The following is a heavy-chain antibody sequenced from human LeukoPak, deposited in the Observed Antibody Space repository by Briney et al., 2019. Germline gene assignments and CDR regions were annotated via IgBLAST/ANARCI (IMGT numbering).Heavy chain of an antibody. V-gene: IGHV3-30*02. CDR2: IRFDGSSR. J-gene: IGHJ4*02. CDR3: ARAPGYGAAYYFDY. CDR1: GFTFSSYG. D-gene: IGHD1-1*01. Sequence: GGSLRLSCAASGFTFSSYGMHWVRQAPGKGLEWAAFIRFDGSSRYYADSVKGQFTISRDNSKNTLYLQMNSLRAEDTAVYYCARAPGYGAAYYFDYWGQGTLVTVSS.